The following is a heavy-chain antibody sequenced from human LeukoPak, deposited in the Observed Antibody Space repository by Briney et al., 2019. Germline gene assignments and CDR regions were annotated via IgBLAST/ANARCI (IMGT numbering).Heavy chain of an antibody. V-gene: IGHV4-59*01. CDR2: ISYPGST. Sequence: PSETLSLTCTVSGGSISRYYWSWIRQPPGKGLDWIGYISYPGSTNYNPSLNSRVTISIDTSKNQFSLKLSSVTAADTAVYYCARGVGELLSYYYYYYMDVWGKGTTVTISS. CDR3: ARGVGELLSYYYYYYMDV. J-gene: IGHJ6*03. D-gene: IGHD3-10*01. CDR1: GGSISRYY.